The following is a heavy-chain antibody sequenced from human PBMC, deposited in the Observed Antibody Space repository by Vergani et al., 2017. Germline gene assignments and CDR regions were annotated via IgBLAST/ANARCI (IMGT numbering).Heavy chain of an antibody. CDR1: GGSISSYY. Sequence: QVQLQESGPGLVKPSETLSLTCTVSGGSISSYYWSWIRQPPGKGLEWIGYIYYSGSTYYNPSLKSRVTISVDTSKKQFSLKLSSVTAADTAVYYCARPKGRNGGDDAFDIWGQGTMVTVSS. CDR2: IYYSGST. D-gene: IGHD3-16*01. V-gene: IGHV4-59*12. J-gene: IGHJ3*02. CDR3: ARPKGRNGGDDAFDI.